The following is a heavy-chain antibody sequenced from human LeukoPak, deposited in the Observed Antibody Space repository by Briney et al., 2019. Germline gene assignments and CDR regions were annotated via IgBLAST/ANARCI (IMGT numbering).Heavy chain of an antibody. CDR2: INYTGTT. Sequence: PSETLSLTCIVSGDSISSKYWTWIRPPPGKGLEWIGYINYTGTTEYNPSLKSRLTISIDTSRNHFSLRLSSVTAADTAVYYCARLMPMVLTGQRYFYHPMDVWGKGTTVTVSS. V-gene: IGHV4-59*08. J-gene: IGHJ6*03. D-gene: IGHD3-9*01. CDR1: GDSISSKY. CDR3: ARLMPMVLTGQRYFYHPMDV.